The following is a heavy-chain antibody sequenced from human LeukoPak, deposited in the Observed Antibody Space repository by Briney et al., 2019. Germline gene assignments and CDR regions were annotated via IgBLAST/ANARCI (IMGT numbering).Heavy chain of an antibody. V-gene: IGHV3-23*01. D-gene: IGHD3-9*01. CDR2: ISGSGGST. CDR1: GFTFSSYA. Sequence: GGSLRLSCAASGFTFSSYAMSWVRQAPGKGLEWVSAISGSGGSTYYADSVKGRFTISRDNSKNTLYLQMSSLRAKDTAVYYCAKDMRFDWTPYYFDYWGQGTLVTVSS. J-gene: IGHJ4*02. CDR3: AKDMRFDWTPYYFDY.